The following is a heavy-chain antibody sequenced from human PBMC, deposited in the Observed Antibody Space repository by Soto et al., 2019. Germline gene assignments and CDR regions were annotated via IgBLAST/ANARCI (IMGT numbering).Heavy chain of an antibody. CDR2: TRNRANSYTT. D-gene: IGHD2-21*02. CDR1: GFTLSDHY. J-gene: IGHJ4*02. Sequence: HPGGSLRLSCAASGFTLSDHYMDWVRQAPGKGLEWVGRTRNRANSYTTEYAASVRGRFTISRDDSKNTLYLQMNSLKTEDTAVYYCAKNGGDPRFFDYWGQGTLVTVSS. V-gene: IGHV3-72*01. CDR3: AKNGGDPRFFDY.